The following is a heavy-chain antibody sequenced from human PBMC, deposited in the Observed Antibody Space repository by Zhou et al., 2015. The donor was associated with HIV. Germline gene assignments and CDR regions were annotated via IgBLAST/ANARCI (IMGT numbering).Heavy chain of an antibody. V-gene: IGHV1-18*01. CDR3: ARVGYYDFWSGFLPYYYYMDV. CDR1: GYTFTNYG. CDR2: ISAYNDNT. J-gene: IGHJ6*03. Sequence: QVQLVQSGAEVKQPGASLKVSCKASGYTFTNYGISWVRQAPGQGLEWMGWISAYNDNTNYAQNFQGRVTMTTDTSTSTAYMELRSLTSDDTAVYYCARVGYYDFWSGFLPYYYYMDVWGEGTRSPSP. D-gene: IGHD3-3*01.